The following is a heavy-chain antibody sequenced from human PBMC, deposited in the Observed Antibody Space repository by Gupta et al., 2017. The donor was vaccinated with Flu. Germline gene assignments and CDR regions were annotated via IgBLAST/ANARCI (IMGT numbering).Heavy chain of an antibody. J-gene: IGHJ6*01. V-gene: IGHV3-33*01. CDR2: IWYNGSKK. CDR3: ARGEGFGDHVIFFDR. CDR1: GFSFNAYT. D-gene: IGHD4-17*01. Sequence: QGQLVESGGGVVQPGGSLRVSCGASGFSFNAYTMHWVRQAPGKGLEWVAVIWYNGSKKYYGDSVKGRSTISRDNSKNSLYLEVNSLTVGDTAVYYCARGEGFGDHVIFFDRGGQGTMVTVSS.